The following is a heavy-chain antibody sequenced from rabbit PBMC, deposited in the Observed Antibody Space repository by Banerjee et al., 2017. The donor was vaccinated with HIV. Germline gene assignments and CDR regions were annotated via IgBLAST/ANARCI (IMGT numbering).Heavy chain of an antibody. Sequence: QEQLEESGGGLVKPKGSLTLTCKASGFSFGDRDVMCWVRQAPGKGLQWIACINAVTGKAVYATWAKGRFTFSKTSSTTVTLQMTSLTAADTATYFCARDLDGVIGRNFGWWGPGTLVTVS. D-gene: IGHD1-1*01. CDR3: ARDLDGVIGRNFGW. V-gene: IGHV1S45*01. CDR1: GFSFGDRDV. CDR2: INAVTGKA. J-gene: IGHJ4*01.